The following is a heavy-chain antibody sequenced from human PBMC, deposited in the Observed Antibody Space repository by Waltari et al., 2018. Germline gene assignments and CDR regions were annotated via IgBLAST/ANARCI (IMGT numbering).Heavy chain of an antibody. V-gene: IGHV4-39*07. CDR1: GGSISNSPYQ. CDR3: TRVNMNSFDI. CDR2: IFHTGST. J-gene: IGHJ3*02. Sequence: QLQLQESGPGLVKPSETLSLSCTVSGGSISNSPYQWGWVRQTPGKGLEWIGYIFHTGSTSYNPSLKSRVIISVDTSKDQFSLNLSSVTAADTAVYFCTRVNMNSFDIWGQGTVVTVSS.